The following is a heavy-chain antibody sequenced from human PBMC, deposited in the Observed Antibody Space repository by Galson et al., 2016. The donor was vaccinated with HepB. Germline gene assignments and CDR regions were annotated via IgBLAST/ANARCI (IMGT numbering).Heavy chain of an antibody. Sequence: SLRLSCAASGFTFSTSWMHWVRQAPGKGPVWVSRINSDGRSTSYAASVTGRFTISRDNAKNTLYLQMNSLRAEDTAVYYCARLGGNYRTTSHFDYWGQGTLVTVSS. CDR1: GFTFSTSW. CDR3: ARLGGNYRTTSHFDY. D-gene: IGHD1-26*01. V-gene: IGHV3-74*01. CDR2: INSDGRST. J-gene: IGHJ4*02.